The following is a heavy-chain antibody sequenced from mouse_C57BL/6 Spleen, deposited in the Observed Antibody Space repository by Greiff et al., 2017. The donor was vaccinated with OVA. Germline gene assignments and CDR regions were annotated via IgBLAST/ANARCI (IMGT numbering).Heavy chain of an antibody. Sequence: QVQLQQPGAELVKPGASVKLSCKASGYTFTSYWMHWVKQRPGQGLEWIGMIHPNSGSTNYNEKFKSKATLTVDKSSSTAYMQLSSLTSEDSAVYDWARSRGYYGSSRYYFDYWGQGTTLTVSS. CDR2: IHPNSGST. V-gene: IGHV1-64*01. CDR3: ARSRGYYGSSRYYFDY. D-gene: IGHD1-1*01. CDR1: GYTFTSYW. J-gene: IGHJ2*01.